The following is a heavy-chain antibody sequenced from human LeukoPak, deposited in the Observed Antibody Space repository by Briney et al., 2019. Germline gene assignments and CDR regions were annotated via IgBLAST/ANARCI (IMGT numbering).Heavy chain of an antibody. D-gene: IGHD2-21*01. Sequence: GGSLRLSCAVSGFTVSNNYMSWVRQAPGKGLEWVSHIYSGGDTYHADSVKGRFTISRDHSKNTVYLQMNNLRVENTAVYYCARDTGLWWGQGTLVTVSS. CDR3: ARDTGLW. V-gene: IGHV3-53*01. CDR2: IYSGGDT. CDR1: GFTVSNNY. J-gene: IGHJ4*02.